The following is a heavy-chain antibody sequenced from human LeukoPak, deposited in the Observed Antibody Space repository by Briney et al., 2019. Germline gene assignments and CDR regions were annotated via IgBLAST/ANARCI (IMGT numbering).Heavy chain of an antibody. V-gene: IGHV3-72*01. J-gene: IGHJ4*02. Sequence: GGSLRLSCAASGFSLSDDNMDWVRQAPAKGLEWVGRSGNKHNVYTTENPASVRGRFTMSRDDSKNSLYLQMNSLRTEDTAVYYCVRVSRFKDSSGYYPLDYWGQGTLVTVSS. CDR2: SGNKHNVYTT. CDR3: VRVSRFKDSSGYYPLDY. CDR1: GFSLSDDN. D-gene: IGHD3-22*01.